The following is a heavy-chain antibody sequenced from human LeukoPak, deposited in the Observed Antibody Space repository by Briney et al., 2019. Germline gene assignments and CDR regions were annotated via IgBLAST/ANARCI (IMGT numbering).Heavy chain of an antibody. V-gene: IGHV4-61*02. CDR1: GGSISSGSYY. CDR2: IYTSGST. D-gene: IGHD3-10*01. Sequence: SETLSLTCTVSGGSISSGSYYWSWIRQPAGKGLEWIGRIYTSGSTNYNPSLKSRVTISVDTSKNQFSLKLSSVTAADKAVYYCASTIGDGSGSYYPFDYWGQGTLVTVSS. CDR3: ASTIGDGSGSYYPFDY. J-gene: IGHJ4*02.